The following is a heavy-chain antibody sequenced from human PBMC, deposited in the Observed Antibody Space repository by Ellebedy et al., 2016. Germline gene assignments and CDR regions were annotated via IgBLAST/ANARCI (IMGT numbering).Heavy chain of an antibody. Sequence: GGSLRLXXAASGFTVSSSYVTWVRQAPGKGLEWVSLVHPGGTTDYADSVKGRFTISTDYSKNTLYLQMNSLRAEDTAVYYCATTPSYGSYWGQGTLVTVSS. CDR1: GFTVSSSY. D-gene: IGHD3-16*02. CDR2: VHPGGTT. J-gene: IGHJ4*02. V-gene: IGHV3-53*01. CDR3: ATTPSYGSY.